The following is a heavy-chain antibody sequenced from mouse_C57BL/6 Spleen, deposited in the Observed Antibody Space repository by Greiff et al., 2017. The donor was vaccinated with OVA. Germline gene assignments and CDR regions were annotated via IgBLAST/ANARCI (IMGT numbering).Heavy chain of an antibody. CDR1: GFTFSSYG. D-gene: IGHD2-1*01. J-gene: IGHJ2*01. Sequence: EVQVVESGGDLVKPGGSLKLSCAASGFTFSSYGMSWVRQTPDKRLEWVATISRGGSYTYYPDSVKGRFTISRDNAKNTLYLQMSSLKSEDTDMYDCARQNGNFDYWGQGTTLTVSS. V-gene: IGHV5-6*01. CDR2: ISRGGSYT. CDR3: ARQNGNFDY.